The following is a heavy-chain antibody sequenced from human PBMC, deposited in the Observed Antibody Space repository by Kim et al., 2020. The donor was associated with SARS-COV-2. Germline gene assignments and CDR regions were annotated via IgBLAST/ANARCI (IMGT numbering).Heavy chain of an antibody. CDR3: AKTRGGGDWTHFDY. J-gene: IGHJ4*02. D-gene: IGHD2-21*02. V-gene: IGHV3-23*01. Sequence: YADCVKGHFTISRENSKNTLYLKMNGRRAEDTAVFYCAKTRGGGDWTHFDYWGQGTLVTVSS.